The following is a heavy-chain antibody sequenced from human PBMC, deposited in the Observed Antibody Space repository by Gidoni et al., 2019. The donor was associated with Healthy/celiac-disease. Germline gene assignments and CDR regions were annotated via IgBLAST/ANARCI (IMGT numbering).Heavy chain of an antibody. D-gene: IGHD6-13*01. J-gene: IGHJ6*02. CDR2: ISWNSGSI. V-gene: IGHV3-9*01. CDR1: GFTFDDYA. Sequence: DVQLVESGGGLVQPGRSLRLSCAASGFTFDDYAMHWVRQAPGKGLEWVSGISWNSGSIGYADSVKGRFTISRDNAKNSLYLQMNSLRAEDTALYYCTKDMTAAGRLYYYYGMDVWGQGTTVTVSS. CDR3: TKDMTAAGRLYYYYGMDV.